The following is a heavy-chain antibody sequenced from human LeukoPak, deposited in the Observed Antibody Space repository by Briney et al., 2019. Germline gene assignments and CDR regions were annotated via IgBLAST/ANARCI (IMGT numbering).Heavy chain of an antibody. V-gene: IGHV4-59*01. CDR2: IYYSGST. D-gene: IGHD3-3*01. CDR1: GGSISSYY. Sequence: PSETLSLTCTVSGGSISSYYWSWIRQPPGKGLEWIGYIYYSGSTNYNPSLKSRVTISVDTSKNQFSLKLSSVTAADTAVYYCAKVGGTIFRYYGMDVWGQGTTVTVSS. J-gene: IGHJ6*02. CDR3: AKVGGTIFRYYGMDV.